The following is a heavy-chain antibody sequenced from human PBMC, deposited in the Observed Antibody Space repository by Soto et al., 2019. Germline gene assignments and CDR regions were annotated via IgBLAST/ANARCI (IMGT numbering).Heavy chain of an antibody. CDR2: IWYDGSNK. CDR3: ARDWYVHCGGDCYVDY. Sequence: GGSLRLSCAASGFTFSSYGMHWVRQAPGKGLEWVAVIWYDGSNKYYADSVKGRLTISRDNSKNRLYLQMNSLRAEDTAVYYCARDWYVHCGGDCYVDYWGQGTLVTVSS. J-gene: IGHJ4*02. CDR1: GFTFSSYG. D-gene: IGHD2-21*02. V-gene: IGHV3-33*01.